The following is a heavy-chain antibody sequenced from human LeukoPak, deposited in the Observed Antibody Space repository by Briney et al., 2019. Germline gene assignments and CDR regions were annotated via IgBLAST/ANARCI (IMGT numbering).Heavy chain of an antibody. CDR2: IYYSGST. J-gene: IGHJ3*02. CDR3: ARDTFYYDSSGYHGAFDI. CDR1: GGSISSGDYY. V-gene: IGHV4-30-4*01. Sequence: SETLSLTCTVSGGSISSGDYYWSWIRQPPGKGLEWIGYIYYSGSTYYNPSLKSRVTISVDTSKNQFSLKLSSVTAADTAVYYCARDTFYYDSSGYHGAFDIWGQGTMVTVSS. D-gene: IGHD3-22*01.